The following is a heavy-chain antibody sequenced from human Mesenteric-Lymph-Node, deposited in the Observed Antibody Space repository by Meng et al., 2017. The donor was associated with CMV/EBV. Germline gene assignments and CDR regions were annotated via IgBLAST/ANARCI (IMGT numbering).Heavy chain of an antibody. CDR1: SS. D-gene: IGHD2-21*01. CDR2: IHSNNGGA. Sequence: SSLHWGRQAPGQGLEWMGYIHSNNGGANFAQKFQGRVTMTRDTSIGTAYMELSSLRSDDTAVYYCARGSTDIVVVPTAPLPYYLDHWGQGTRVTVSS. CDR3: ARGSTDIVVVPTAPLPYYLDH. V-gene: IGHV1-2*02. J-gene: IGHJ4*02.